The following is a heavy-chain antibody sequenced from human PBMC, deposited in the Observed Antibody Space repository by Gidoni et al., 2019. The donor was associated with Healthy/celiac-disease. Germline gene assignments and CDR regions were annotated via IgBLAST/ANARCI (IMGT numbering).Heavy chain of an antibody. D-gene: IGHD1-26*01. CDR2: IYYGGST. J-gene: IGHJ3*02. CDR3: ARDHLTLWELLRVHDAFDI. V-gene: IGHV4-39*07. CDR1: GGSISSGSYY. Sequence: QLQLQESGPGLVKHSETLSLTCTVSGGSISSGSYYWGWIRKPPGKGLEWIGSIYYGGSTYFNPSLKSRVTISVDTSKNQFSLKLSSVTAADTAVYYCARDHLTLWELLRVHDAFDIWGQGTMVTVSS.